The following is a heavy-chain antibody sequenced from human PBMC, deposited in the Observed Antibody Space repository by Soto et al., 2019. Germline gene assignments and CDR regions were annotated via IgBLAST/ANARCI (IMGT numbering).Heavy chain of an antibody. CDR2: ISGTGAST. J-gene: IGHJ6*03. V-gene: IGHV3-23*01. D-gene: IGHD2-2*01. CDR3: ARVLEGYQLISYYYYMDV. CDR1: GFTFSDYA. Sequence: PGGSLRLSCGASGFTFSDYAMSWVRQGPGKGLEWLSGISGTGASTYYADSVKGRFSISRDNSRNTLYLQLSSLRVDDTAAYYCARVLEGYQLISYYYYMDVWGKGTTVTAP.